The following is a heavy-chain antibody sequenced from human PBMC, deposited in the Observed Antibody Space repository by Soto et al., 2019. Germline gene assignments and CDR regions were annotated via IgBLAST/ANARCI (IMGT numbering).Heavy chain of an antibody. D-gene: IGHD6-13*01. V-gene: IGHV3-30*18. Sequence: QVQLVESGGGVVQPGRSLRLSCAASGFTFSSYGMHWVRQAPGKGLEWVAVISYDGSIKYKEDSVKGRFTISRDKSKNTLYLQMNSLRAEDAGVYYCAKDGAYSSSWYYFDYWGQGTLVTVSS. J-gene: IGHJ4*02. CDR3: AKDGAYSSSWYYFDY. CDR2: ISYDGSIK. CDR1: GFTFSSYG.